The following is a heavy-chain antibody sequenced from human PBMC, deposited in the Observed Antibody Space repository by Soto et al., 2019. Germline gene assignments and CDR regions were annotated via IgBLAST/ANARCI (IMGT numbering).Heavy chain of an antibody. V-gene: IGHV3-23*01. J-gene: IGHJ4*02. D-gene: IGHD6-13*01. CDR3: AKDRGYPRDYFHY. CDR1: GFTLNNYG. Sequence: EVQLLESGGGLVQPGGSLRLSCAASGFTLNNYGMSWVRQAPGKGLEWVSAISPNGQGIYYADSVKGRFIISKDNSKNPVFLHMDSLTADDTALYYCAKDRGYPRDYFHYWGQGTLVTVSS. CDR2: ISPNGQGI.